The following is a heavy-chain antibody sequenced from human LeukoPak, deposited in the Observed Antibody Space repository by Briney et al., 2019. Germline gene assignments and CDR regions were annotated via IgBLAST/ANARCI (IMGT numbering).Heavy chain of an antibody. D-gene: IGHD5-24*01. Sequence: ASAKVSCKASGYTFTGYYIHWVRQAPGQGLEWMGWINPNSGIANYAQRFQVRVTMTRDTPISTAYMEVSRLRSDDTAVYYCASGEMSTITMDCWGQGTMVTVSS. V-gene: IGHV1-2*02. CDR3: ASGEMSTITMDC. CDR2: INPNSGIA. J-gene: IGHJ4*02. CDR1: GYTFTGYY.